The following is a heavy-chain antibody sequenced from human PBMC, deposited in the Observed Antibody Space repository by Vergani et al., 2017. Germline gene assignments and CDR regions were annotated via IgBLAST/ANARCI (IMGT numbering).Heavy chain of an antibody. CDR3: ARDRYYLGSGSYPYFYYYGLDV. J-gene: IGHJ6*02. Sequence: EVQLVESGGGLVQPGGSLRLSCAASGFSFSSYKMGWVRQAPGKGLEWVANIKQDGSEKGYVDSVKGRFTISRDNGKNSLSLQMVSLRGEDTGVYYCARDRYYLGSGSYPYFYYYGLDVWGQGTAVTVSS. CDR1: GFSFSSYK. CDR2: IKQDGSEK. D-gene: IGHD3-10*01. V-gene: IGHV3-7*01.